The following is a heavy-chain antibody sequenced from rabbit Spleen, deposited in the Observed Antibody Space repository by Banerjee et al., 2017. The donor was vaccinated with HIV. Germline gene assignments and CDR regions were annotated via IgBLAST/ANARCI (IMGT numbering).Heavy chain of an antibody. CDR1: GFSFSSNYW. CDR3: ARETSSGWGVVSFYFNL. V-gene: IGHV1S40*01. J-gene: IGHJ4*01. CDR2: IYAGSSGST. Sequence: QSLEESGGDLVKPGASLTLTCTASGFSFSSNYWIYWVRQAPGKGLEWIACIYAGSSGSTYSASWAKGRFTISKTSSTTVTLQMTSLTAADTATYFCARETSSGWGVVSFYFNLWGPGTLVTVS. D-gene: IGHD4-1*01.